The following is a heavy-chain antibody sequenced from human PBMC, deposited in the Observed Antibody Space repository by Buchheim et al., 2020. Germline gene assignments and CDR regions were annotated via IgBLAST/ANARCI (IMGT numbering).Heavy chain of an antibody. V-gene: IGHV4-39*01. Sequence: QLLLQESGPGLVKPSETLSLTCTVSGVSMNSSHCYWGWIRQPPGQGLVWIGGVYYSRTTYSNLYLKIPITIYIATSKNQFSLHLKSLTAADTAVYYCARKGVRIVEMTTYIDYWGRGIL. J-gene: IGHJ4*02. D-gene: IGHD5-24*01. CDR3: ARKGVRIVEMTTYIDY. CDR2: VYYSRTT. CDR1: GVSMNSSHCY.